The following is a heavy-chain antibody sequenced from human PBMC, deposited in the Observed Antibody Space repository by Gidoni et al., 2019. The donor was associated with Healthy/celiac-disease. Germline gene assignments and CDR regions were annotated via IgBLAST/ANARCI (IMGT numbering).Heavy chain of an antibody. D-gene: IGHD3-22*01. Sequence: QVQLVASGGGVVQHGRSLRLSCAASGFTFSRYGMNWVRQAPAKGLEWVAVIWYDGSNKNYADSVKGQFTISRYNSKNTLYLQMNSLRAEDTAVYYCAREEYDSSGYYYQYFDYWGQGTLVTVSS. J-gene: IGHJ4*02. CDR3: AREEYDSSGYYYQYFDY. CDR1: GFTFSRYG. V-gene: IGHV3-33*01. CDR2: IWYDGSNK.